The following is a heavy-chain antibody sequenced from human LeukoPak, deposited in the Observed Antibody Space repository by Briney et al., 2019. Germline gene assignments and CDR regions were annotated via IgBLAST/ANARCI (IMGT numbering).Heavy chain of an antibody. CDR2: IYYSGST. Sequence: SETLSLTCTVSGGSISSYYWSWIRQPPGKGLEWIGYIYYSGSTNYNPSLKSRVTISVDTSKNQFSLKLSSVTAADTAVYYYARDRWYFDLWGRGTLVTVSS. CDR3: ARDRWYFDL. CDR1: GGSISSYY. V-gene: IGHV4-59*01. J-gene: IGHJ2*01.